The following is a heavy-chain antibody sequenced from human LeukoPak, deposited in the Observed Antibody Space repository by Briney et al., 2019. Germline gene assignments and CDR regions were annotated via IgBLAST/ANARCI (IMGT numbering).Heavy chain of an antibody. CDR1: GGSFSAYY. CDR2: INHSGST. CDR3: ARGDYYGSGRLRYFDL. J-gene: IGHJ2*01. D-gene: IGHD3-10*01. Sequence: SSETLSLTCAVYGGSFSAYYWSWIRQPPGKGLEWIGEINHSGSTNYNPSLKSRVTISVDTSKNQFSLNLSSVTAADTAVYYCARGDYYGSGRLRYFDLWGRGTLVTVSS. V-gene: IGHV4-34*01.